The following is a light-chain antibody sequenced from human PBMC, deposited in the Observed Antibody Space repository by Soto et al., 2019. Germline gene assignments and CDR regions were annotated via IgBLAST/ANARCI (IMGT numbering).Light chain of an antibody. J-gene: IGKJ4*01. CDR2: LAS. CDR1: QSVLSSSNNKNY. V-gene: IGKV4-1*01. CDR3: HQSYSSPLT. Sequence: DIVMTQSPDSLAVSLGERATINCTSSQSVLSSSNNKNYLTWYQQKPRQPPKILIYLASTRESGVPDRFSGSGYGTDFTLTISSLQAEDVAFYYCHQSYSSPLTVGGGTKVEIK.